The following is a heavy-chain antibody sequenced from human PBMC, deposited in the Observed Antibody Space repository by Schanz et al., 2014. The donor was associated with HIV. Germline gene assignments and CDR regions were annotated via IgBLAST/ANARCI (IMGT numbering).Heavy chain of an antibody. V-gene: IGHV4-34*02. CDR1: GSSVTYFY. Sequence: QVQLQQWGAGLLKPSATLSLTCAVYGSSVTYFYWSWIRQSPGKGLEWIAGANHRGDANHNPSLKCRVTIPGDTSKNRSTRRRDAGTAADTAVYYCARGFLMGRDYDYILGSSRYAAWFDPWGQGTLVTVSS. D-gene: IGHD3-16*01. CDR2: ANHRGDA. J-gene: IGHJ5*02. CDR3: ARGFLMGRDYDYILGSSRYAAWFDP.